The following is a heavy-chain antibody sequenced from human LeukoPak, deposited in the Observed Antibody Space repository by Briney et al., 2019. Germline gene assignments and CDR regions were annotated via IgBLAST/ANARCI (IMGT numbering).Heavy chain of an antibody. CDR1: GFTFSDYA. CDR3: ARDRSGYANDAFDF. V-gene: IGHV3-30-3*01. CDR2: LSYGGTNK. D-gene: IGHD3-3*01. J-gene: IGHJ3*01. Sequence: GGSLRLSCAASGFTFSDYAMHWVRQAPGKGLEWVAVLSYGGTNKYYADSVKGRFTISRDNSKNTMFLQMNRLRAEDTAVYHCARDRSGYANDAFDFWGQGTMVTVSS.